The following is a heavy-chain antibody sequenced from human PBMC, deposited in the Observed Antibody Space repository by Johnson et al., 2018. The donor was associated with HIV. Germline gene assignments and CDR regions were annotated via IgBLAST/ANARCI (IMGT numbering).Heavy chain of an antibody. CDR2: ISNSDGST. D-gene: IGHD6-19*01. J-gene: IGHJ3*02. Sequence: PGGSLRVSCVVSEFTFTRYAMNWVRQAPGNGLEWVSAISNSDGSTYYADSVKGRFTISRDNSKNTLYLQLNTRRAADTAVYYCARAGEQWLAPLDAFDIWGQGTMVTVSS. CDR1: EFTFTRYA. V-gene: IGHV3-23*01. CDR3: ARAGEQWLAPLDAFDI.